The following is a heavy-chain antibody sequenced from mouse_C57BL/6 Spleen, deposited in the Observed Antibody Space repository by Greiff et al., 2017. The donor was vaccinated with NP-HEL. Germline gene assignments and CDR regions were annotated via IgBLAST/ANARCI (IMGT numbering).Heavy chain of an antibody. Sequence: VQLQQSGAELVRPGASVKLSCKASGYTFTDYYINWVKQRPGQGLEWIARIYPGSGNTYYNEKFKGKATLTAEKSSSTAYMQLSSLTSEDSAVYFCARDGSSLWFAYWGQGTLVTVSA. CDR1: GYTFTDYY. CDR3: ARDGSSLWFAY. D-gene: IGHD1-1*01. V-gene: IGHV1-76*01. CDR2: IYPGSGNT. J-gene: IGHJ3*01.